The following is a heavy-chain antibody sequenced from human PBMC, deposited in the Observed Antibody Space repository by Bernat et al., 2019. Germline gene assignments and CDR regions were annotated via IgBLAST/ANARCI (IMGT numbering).Heavy chain of an antibody. CDR3: ARSAQLVPPYYYYYYMDV. D-gene: IGHD6-6*01. V-gene: IGHV1-8*01. CDR2: MNPNSGNT. J-gene: IGHJ6*03. CDR1: GYTFTSYD. Sequence: QVQLVQSGAEVKKPGASVKVSCKASGYTFTSYDINWVRQATGQGLEWMGWMNPNSGNTGYAQKFQGRVTMTRNTSISTAYMELSSLRSEDTAVYYCARSAQLVPPYYYYYYMDVWGKGTTVTVSS.